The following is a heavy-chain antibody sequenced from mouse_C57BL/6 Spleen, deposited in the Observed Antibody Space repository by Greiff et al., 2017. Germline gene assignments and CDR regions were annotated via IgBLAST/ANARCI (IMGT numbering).Heavy chain of an antibody. CDR1: GYSITSGYD. J-gene: IGHJ1*03. D-gene: IGHD1-1*01. CDR3: ARDPITTGAKWYFDV. V-gene: IGHV3-1*01. Sequence: VQLQQSGPGMVKPSQSLSLTCTVTGYSITSGYDWHWIRHFPGNKLEWMGYISYSGSTNYNPSLKSRISITHDTSKNHFFLKLNSVTTEDTATYYCARDPITTGAKWYFDVWGTGTTVTVSS. CDR2: ISYSGST.